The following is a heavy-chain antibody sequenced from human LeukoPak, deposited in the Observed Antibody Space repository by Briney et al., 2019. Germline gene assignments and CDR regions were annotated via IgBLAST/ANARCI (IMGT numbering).Heavy chain of an antibody. V-gene: IGHV1-2*02. D-gene: IGHD5-24*01. Sequence: ASVKVSCKASGYTFTDYYMHWVRQAPGQGLEWMGWINLNSGGTTYAQRFQGRVTMTRDTSISTAYMELSSLISDDTAVYYCARMATATDYWGQGTLVTVSS. CDR2: INLNSGGT. CDR3: ARMATATDY. J-gene: IGHJ4*02. CDR1: GYTFTDYY.